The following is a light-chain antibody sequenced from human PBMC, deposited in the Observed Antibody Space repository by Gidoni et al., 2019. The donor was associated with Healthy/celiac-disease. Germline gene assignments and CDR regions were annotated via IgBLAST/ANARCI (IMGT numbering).Light chain of an antibody. Sequence: DIVMTQSPASLAVSLGERATINCKSSQSVLYSSNNKNYLAWYQQKPGQPPKLLIYWASTRESGVPDRFSGSGSGTDFTRTISSLQAEDVAVYYCQQYDSTPYSFGQGTKLEIK. CDR3: QQYDSTPYS. CDR2: WAS. CDR1: QSVLYSSNNKNY. V-gene: IGKV4-1*01. J-gene: IGKJ2*03.